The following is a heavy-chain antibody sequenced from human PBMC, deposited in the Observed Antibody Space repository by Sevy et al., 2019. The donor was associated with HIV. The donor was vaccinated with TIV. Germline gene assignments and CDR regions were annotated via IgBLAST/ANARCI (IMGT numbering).Heavy chain of an antibody. J-gene: IGHJ3*02. Sequence: GGSLRLSCAASGFTVSSNYMSWVRQAPGKGLEWVSVIYSGGSTYYADSVKGRFTISRDNSKNTLYLQMNSLRAEDTAVYYCARAFIAAAGIGPFDIWGQGTMVTVSS. CDR1: GFTVSSNY. CDR3: ARAFIAAAGIGPFDI. CDR2: IYSGGST. V-gene: IGHV3-53*01. D-gene: IGHD6-13*01.